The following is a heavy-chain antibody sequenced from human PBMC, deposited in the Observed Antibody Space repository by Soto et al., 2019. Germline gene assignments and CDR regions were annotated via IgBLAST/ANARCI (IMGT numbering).Heavy chain of an antibody. J-gene: IGHJ6*02. CDR1: GGSISSSSYY. CDR3: ARDLDTAMTWDYYYYGMDV. V-gene: IGHV4-39*02. CDR2: TYYSGST. D-gene: IGHD5-18*01. Sequence: SETLSLTCTVSGGSISSSSYYWGWIRQPPGKGLEWIGSTYYSGSTYYNPSLKSRVTISVDTSKNQFSLKLSSVTAADTAVYYCARDLDTAMTWDYYYYGMDVWGQGTTVTVSS.